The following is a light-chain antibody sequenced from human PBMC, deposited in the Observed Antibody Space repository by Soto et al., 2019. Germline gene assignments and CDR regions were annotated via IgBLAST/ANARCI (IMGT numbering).Light chain of an antibody. CDR1: SSNIGSNY. J-gene: IGLJ2*01. CDR2: SNN. V-gene: IGLV1-47*02. CDR3: GGWDDSLSGPA. Sequence: QAVVTQPPSASGTPGQRVTISCSGSSSNIGSNYVYWYQQLPGTAPKLLIYSNNQRPSGVPDRFSGSKSGTSASLAISGLRSEDEADYYCGGWDDSLSGPAFGGGTKLTVL.